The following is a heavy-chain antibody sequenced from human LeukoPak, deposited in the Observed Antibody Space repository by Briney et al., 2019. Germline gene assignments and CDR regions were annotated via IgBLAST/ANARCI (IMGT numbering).Heavy chain of an antibody. Sequence: GGSLRLSCAASGFTFSDYWMHWVRQAPGKGLVWVSRINSDGSSTNYADSVKGRFTISRDNAKNTLYLQMNNLRAEGTAVYYCARGYRPNWGSTVGDYWGQGTLVTVSS. CDR1: GFTFSDYW. J-gene: IGHJ4*02. V-gene: IGHV3-74*01. D-gene: IGHD7-27*01. CDR3: ARGYRPNWGSTVGDY. CDR2: INSDGSST.